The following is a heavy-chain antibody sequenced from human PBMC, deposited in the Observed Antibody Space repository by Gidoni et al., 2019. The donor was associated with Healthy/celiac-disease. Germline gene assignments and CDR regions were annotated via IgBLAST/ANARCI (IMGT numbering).Heavy chain of an antibody. J-gene: IGHJ5*02. D-gene: IGHD4-17*01. V-gene: IGHV4-39*01. CDR2: IYYSGST. CDR1: GGSISSSSYY. CDR3: ARPRDDYGDPGPGWFDP. Sequence: QLQLQESGPGLVKPSETLSLTCTVSGGSISSSSYYWGWIRQPPGKGLEWIGSIYYSGSTYYNPSLKSRVTISVDTSKNQFSLKLSSVTAADTAVYYCARPRDDYGDPGPGWFDPWGQGTLVTVSS.